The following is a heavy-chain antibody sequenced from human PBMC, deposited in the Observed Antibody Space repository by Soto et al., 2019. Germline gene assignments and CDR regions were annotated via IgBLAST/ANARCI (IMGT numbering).Heavy chain of an antibody. D-gene: IGHD3-22*01. CDR3: ARSSAGYDSSGYYPAPFDY. CDR2: IIPIFGTA. V-gene: IGHV1-69*13. CDR1: GGTFSSYA. J-gene: IGHJ4*02. Sequence: ASVKVSCKASGGTFSSYASSWVRQAPGQGLEWMGGIIPIFGTANYAQKFQGRVTITADESTSTAYMELSSLRSEDTAVYYCARSSAGYDSSGYYPAPFDYWGQGTLVTVSS.